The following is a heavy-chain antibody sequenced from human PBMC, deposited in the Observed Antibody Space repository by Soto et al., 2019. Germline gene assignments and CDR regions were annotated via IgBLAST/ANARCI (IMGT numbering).Heavy chain of an antibody. D-gene: IGHD3-10*01. CDR2: ISYDGSNK. CDR3: AKDRPGMVRGPHDY. CDR1: GFTFSSYG. V-gene: IGHV3-30*18. J-gene: IGHJ4*02. Sequence: QVQLVESGGGVVQPGRSLRLSCAASGFTFSSYGMHWVRQAPGKGLEWVAVISYDGSNKYYADSVKGRFTISRDNSKNTLYLQMNSLRAEDTAVYYCAKDRPGMVRGPHDYWGQGTLVTVSS.